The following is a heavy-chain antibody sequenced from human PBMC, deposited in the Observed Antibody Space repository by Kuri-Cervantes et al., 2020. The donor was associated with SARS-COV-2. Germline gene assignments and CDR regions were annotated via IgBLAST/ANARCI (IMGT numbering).Heavy chain of an antibody. J-gene: IGHJ4*02. CDR1: GFNISRAD. CDR2: ISYDGKKK. Sequence: GESLKISCAVSGFNISRADIHWVRQAPGKGLEWVAVISYDGKKKKCIGSGKGRLTISRDNSQNTVYVRMTNQRTEDTAMYYCATDHFGVHDFWGQGTLVTVSS. V-gene: IGHV3-30*03. D-gene: IGHD2-21*01. CDR3: ATDHFGVHDF.